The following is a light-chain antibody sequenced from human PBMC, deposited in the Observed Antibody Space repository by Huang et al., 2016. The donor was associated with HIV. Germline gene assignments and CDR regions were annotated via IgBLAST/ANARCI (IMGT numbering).Light chain of an antibody. Sequence: EIVMTQSPATLSASPGERATLSCRASQSVSSNLAWYQQQPGQAPRLLIYGASTRATDIPARFSGSGSGTEFTLTISSLQSEDFAVYYCHQYDDWPPTYTFGQGTKLEIK. V-gene: IGKV3-15*01. CDR3: HQYDDWPPTYT. CDR1: QSVSSN. J-gene: IGKJ2*01. CDR2: GAS.